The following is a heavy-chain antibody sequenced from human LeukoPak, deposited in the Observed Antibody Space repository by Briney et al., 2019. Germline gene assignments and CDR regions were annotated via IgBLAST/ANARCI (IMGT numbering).Heavy chain of an antibody. V-gene: IGHV4-38-2*01. CDR1: GYSISSGYY. Sequence: PSETLSLTCAVSGYSISSGYYWGWIRQPPGKGLEWIGGIYHSGSTYYNPSLKSRVTISVDTSKNQFSLKLSSVTAADTAVYYCARQSLYYYDSSGTTDAFDIWGQGTMVTVSS. CDR3: ARQSLYYYDSSGTTDAFDI. D-gene: IGHD3-22*01. CDR2: IYHSGST. J-gene: IGHJ3*02.